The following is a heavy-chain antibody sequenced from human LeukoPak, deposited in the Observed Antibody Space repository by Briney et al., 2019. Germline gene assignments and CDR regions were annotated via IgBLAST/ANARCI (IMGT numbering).Heavy chain of an antibody. V-gene: IGHV5-51*01. CDR2: IYPGDSDT. CDR3: ARSKGIQLWLYDV. Sequence: GESLKISCKGSGYSFTSYWIGWVRQMPGKGLEWMGIIYPGDSDTRYSPPFQGQVTISADKSISTAYLQWSSLKASDTAMYYCARSKGIQLWLYDVWGQGTTVTVSS. J-gene: IGHJ6*02. CDR1: GYSFTSYW. D-gene: IGHD5-18*01.